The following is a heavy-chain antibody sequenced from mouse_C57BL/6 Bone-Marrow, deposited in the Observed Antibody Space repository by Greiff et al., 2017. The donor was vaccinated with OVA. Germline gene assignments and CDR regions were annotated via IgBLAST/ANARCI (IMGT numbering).Heavy chain of an antibody. D-gene: IGHD4-1*02. CDR3: ARRGNWDVFAY. CDR1: GYTFTSYW. CDR2: IDPNSGGT. Sequence: QVQLQQPGAELVKPGASVKLSCTASGYTFTSYWMHWVKQRPGRGLEWIGRIDPNSGGTKYNEKFKSKATLTVDKPSSTAYMQLSSLTSEDSAVYYCARRGNWDVFAYWGQGTLVTVSA. J-gene: IGHJ3*01. V-gene: IGHV1-72*01.